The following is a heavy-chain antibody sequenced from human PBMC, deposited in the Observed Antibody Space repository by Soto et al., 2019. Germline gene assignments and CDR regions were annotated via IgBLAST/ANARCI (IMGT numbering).Heavy chain of an antibody. D-gene: IGHD5-12*01. CDR1: GYTFTSQW. J-gene: IGHJ4*02. V-gene: IGHV5-51*01. CDR2: IFPGDSDT. Sequence: GESLKIPCKASGYTFTSQWIGWVRQKPGIGLEWMGLIFPGDSDTRYSPSFQGQVTISADKSISTAFLQWSSLEASDTAMYYCARLVDGYPGYWGQGTLVTVSS. CDR3: ARLVDGYPGY.